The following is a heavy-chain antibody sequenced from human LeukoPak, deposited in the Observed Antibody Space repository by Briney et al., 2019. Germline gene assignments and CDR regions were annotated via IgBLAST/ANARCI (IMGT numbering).Heavy chain of an antibody. CDR2: ISTGDEI. Sequence: GGSLRLSCAASGFTFSRFWMNWVRQAPGKGLEWVSVISTGDEIHYAESVKGRFTISRDSSTNTLSLHMNFLRVEDTAVYYCATSQGPGNHWFDPWGQGTLVTVFS. J-gene: IGHJ5*02. V-gene: IGHV3-53*01. CDR1: GFTFSRFW. CDR3: ATSQGPGNHWFDP.